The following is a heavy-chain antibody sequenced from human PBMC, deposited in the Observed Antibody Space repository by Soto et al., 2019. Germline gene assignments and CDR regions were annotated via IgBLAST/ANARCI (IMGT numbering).Heavy chain of an antibody. J-gene: IGHJ4*02. D-gene: IGHD6-19*01. CDR2: ISGSGGST. V-gene: IGHV3-23*01. CDR3: ARRSSGWYFDY. CDR1: GFTFSNYA. Sequence: EVQLLESGGGLVQPGGSLRLSCAAPGFTFSNYAMNWVRQAPGKGLEWVSVISGSGGSTYYADSVKGRFTISRDNSKNTLYLQMNSLRGEDKAVYYCARRSSGWYFDYWGQGTLVTVSS.